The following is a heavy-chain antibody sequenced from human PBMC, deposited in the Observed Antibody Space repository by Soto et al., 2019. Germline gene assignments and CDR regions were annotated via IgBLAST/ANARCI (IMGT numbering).Heavy chain of an antibody. J-gene: IGHJ6*02. Sequence: SLTCTVSGGSISSYYWSWIRQPPGKGLEWIGYIYYSGSTNYNPSLKSRVTISVDTSKNQFSLKLSSVTAADTAVYYCARVGRGWNDGSYYYGMDVWGQGTTVTVSS. V-gene: IGHV4-59*01. CDR3: ARVGRGWNDGSYYYGMDV. D-gene: IGHD1-1*01. CDR2: IYYSGST. CDR1: GGSISSYY.